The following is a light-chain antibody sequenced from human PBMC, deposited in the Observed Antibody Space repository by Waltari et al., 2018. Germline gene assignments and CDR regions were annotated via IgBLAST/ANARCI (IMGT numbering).Light chain of an antibody. V-gene: IGKV1-39*01. CDR3: QQSYNTPIT. CDR2: AAS. Sequence: DIQMTQSPSSLSASVGDRVTITCRASQSISNYLNWYQQKPGKAPKFLIYAASSLQSGVPSRFSGSGSGTDFTLIISSLQPEDFATYYCQQSYNTPITFGQGTRLEIK. CDR1: QSISNY. J-gene: IGKJ5*01.